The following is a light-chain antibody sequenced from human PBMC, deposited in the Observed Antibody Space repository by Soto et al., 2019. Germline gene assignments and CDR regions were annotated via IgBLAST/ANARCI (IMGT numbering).Light chain of an antibody. CDR1: QSVSNN. V-gene: IGKV3-15*01. CDR3: QQYSKWPPIT. Sequence: EIVLTQSPATLSVSPGERATLSCRASQSVSNNLAWYQRRPGQAPSLLIYGASTRATGIPARFSGSGSGTEFTLTISSLQSEDFAVYYCQQYSKWPPITFGQGTRLEI. CDR2: GAS. J-gene: IGKJ5*01.